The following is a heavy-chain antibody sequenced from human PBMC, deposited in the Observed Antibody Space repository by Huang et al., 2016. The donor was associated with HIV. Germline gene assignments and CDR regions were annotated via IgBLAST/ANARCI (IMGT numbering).Heavy chain of an antibody. Sequence: QVQLVQSGAEVKKPGASVKVSCKASGYTFSQYAIHWVRQAPGQRLECLGWSNVANGNTKYSQKFQGRVTITRDTSASTAYMELNSLGSEDTGVYYCARDPGDILTGYSLGSYYMDVWGKGTTVTVSS. D-gene: IGHD3-9*01. CDR2: SNVANGNT. CDR3: ARDPGDILTGYSLGSYYMDV. J-gene: IGHJ6*03. CDR1: GYTFSQYA. V-gene: IGHV1-3*01.